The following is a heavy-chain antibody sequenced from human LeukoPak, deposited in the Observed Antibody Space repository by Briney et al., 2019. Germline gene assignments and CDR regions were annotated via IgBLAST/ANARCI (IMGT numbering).Heavy chain of an antibody. CDR3: ARQQYYYDSSGYLRYYFDY. V-gene: IGHV1-69*13. J-gene: IGHJ4*02. D-gene: IGHD3-22*01. Sequence: GASVKVSCKASGGTFSSYAISWVRQVPGQGLEWMGGIIPIFGTANYAQKFQGRVTITADESTSTAYMELSSLRSEDTAVYYCARQQYYYDSSGYLRYYFDYWGQGTLVTVSS. CDR1: GGTFSSYA. CDR2: IIPIFGTA.